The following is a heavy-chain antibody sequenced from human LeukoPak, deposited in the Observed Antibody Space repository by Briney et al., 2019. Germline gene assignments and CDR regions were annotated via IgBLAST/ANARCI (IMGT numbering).Heavy chain of an antibody. CDR2: IYYSGST. D-gene: IGHD3-16*01. Sequence: SETLSLTCTVSGGSISGYYWSWIRQPPGKGLDYIGYIYYSGSTNYHPSLKSRVTISVDTSKNQFSLQLSSVTAADTAVYYCARIPPSGDYLGVFDSWGQGTLVTVSS. CDR3: ARIPPSGDYLGVFDS. J-gene: IGHJ5*01. V-gene: IGHV4-59*08. CDR1: GGSISGYY.